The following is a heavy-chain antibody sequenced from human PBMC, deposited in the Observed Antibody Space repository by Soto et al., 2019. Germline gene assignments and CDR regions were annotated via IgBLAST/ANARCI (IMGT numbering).Heavy chain of an antibody. CDR1: GFTVSSNY. V-gene: IGHV3-53*01. CDR3: ARDISGRRGGRYGMDV. J-gene: IGHJ6*02. CDR2: IYSGGST. D-gene: IGHD3-16*01. Sequence: GGSLRLSCAASGFTVSSNYMSWVRQAPGKGLEWVSVIYSGGSTYYADSVKGRFTISRDNSKNTLYLQMNSLRAEDTAVYYCARDISGRRGGRYGMDVWGQGTTVTVSS.